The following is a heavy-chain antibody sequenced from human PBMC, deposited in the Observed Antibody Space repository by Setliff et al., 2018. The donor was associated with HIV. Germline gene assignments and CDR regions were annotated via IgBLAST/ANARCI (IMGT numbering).Heavy chain of an antibody. CDR3: ARSNFWSGFGYGY. Sequence: ASVKVSCKASGYTFTGYYMHWVRQAPGQGLEWMGWISANSGGTNYAQKFQGRVTMTRDTSISTAYMELSRPRSDDTAVYYCARSNFWSGFGYGYWGQGTLVTVSS. V-gene: IGHV1-2*02. CDR2: ISANSGGT. D-gene: IGHD3-3*01. CDR1: GYTFTGYY. J-gene: IGHJ4*02.